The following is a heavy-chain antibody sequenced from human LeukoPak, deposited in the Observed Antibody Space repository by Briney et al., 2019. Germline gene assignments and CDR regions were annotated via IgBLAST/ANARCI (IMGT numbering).Heavy chain of an antibody. CDR1: GGTFSSYA. D-gene: IGHD3-22*01. J-gene: IGHJ6*03. V-gene: IGHV1-69*06. CDR2: IIPIFGTA. CDR3: ARPRSDSITMKGPGYYYYMDV. Sequence: GASVKVSCKASGGTFSSYAISWVRQAPGQGLEWMGGIIPIFGTANYAQKFQGRVTITADKSTSAAYMELSSLRSEDTAVYYCARPRSDSITMKGPGYYYYMDVWGKGTTVTVSS.